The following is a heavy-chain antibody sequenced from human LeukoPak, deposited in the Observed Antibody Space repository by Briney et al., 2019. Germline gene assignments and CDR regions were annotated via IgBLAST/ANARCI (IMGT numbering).Heavy chain of an antibody. V-gene: IGHV1-18*01. D-gene: IGHD4-17*01. CDR3: ARDRDYGDRVDY. J-gene: IGHJ4*02. CDR1: GYTFTSYG. Sequence: ASVKVSCKASGYTFTSYGISWVRQAPGQGLEWMGWISAYSGNTNYAQKLQGRVTMTTDTSTSTAYMELRSLRSDDTAVYYCARDRDYGDRVDYWGQGTLVTVSS. CDR2: ISAYSGNT.